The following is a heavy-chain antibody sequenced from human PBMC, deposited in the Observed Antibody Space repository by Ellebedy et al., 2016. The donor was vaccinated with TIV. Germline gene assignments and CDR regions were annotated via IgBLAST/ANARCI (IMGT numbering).Heavy chain of an antibody. CDR2: IYTGGST. V-gene: IGHV4-4*07. Sequence: SATLSLTXSVSGGSISSYYWAWIRQSAGKGLEWIGRIYTGGSTNYNPSLQSRVTISVDPSKNQFSVTLNSVTAADTAVYYCAKSGTTGSYYYYMDVWGKGTTVTVSS. CDR1: GGSISSYY. J-gene: IGHJ6*03. D-gene: IGHD1-1*01. CDR3: AKSGTTGSYYYYMDV.